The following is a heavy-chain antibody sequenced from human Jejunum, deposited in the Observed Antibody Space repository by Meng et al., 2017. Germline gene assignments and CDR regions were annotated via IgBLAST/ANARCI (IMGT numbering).Heavy chain of an antibody. CDR3: ARDHMGSLDY. CDR2: AST. D-gene: IGHD1-26*01. V-gene: IGHV4-61*08. Sequence: QVHLEGSGPGLVRPSATLSLNCTVSGGSVSRAGYQWGWIRQPPGKGLEWIGYASTNYNPSLKSRVTISLDTSRNQFSLSLSSVTAADTAVYYCARDHMGSLDYWGQGILVTVSS. J-gene: IGHJ4*02. CDR1: GGSVSRAGYQ.